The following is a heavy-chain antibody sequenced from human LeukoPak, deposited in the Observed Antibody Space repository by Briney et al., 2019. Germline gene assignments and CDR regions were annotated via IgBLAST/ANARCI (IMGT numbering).Heavy chain of an antibody. D-gene: IGHD3-10*01. V-gene: IGHV3-21*01. CDR1: GFTFSTYN. J-gene: IGHJ3*02. CDR3: AREGHGSGSHYIGEAFDI. CDR2: MSGSSRDI. Sequence: GGSLRLSCAASGFTFSTYNMNWVRQAPGKGLEWVSSMSGSSRDIYYADSVKGRFTISRDYAKNSLYLQMKSLRAEDTAVYFCAREGHGSGSHYIGEAFDIWDQGTMVTVSS.